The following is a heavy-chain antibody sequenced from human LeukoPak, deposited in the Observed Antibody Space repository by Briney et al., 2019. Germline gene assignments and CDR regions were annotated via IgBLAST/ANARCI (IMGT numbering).Heavy chain of an antibody. CDR2: ISPDGGTT. CDR3: AKDYLDIVVVPAALDAFDI. J-gene: IGHJ3*02. Sequence: GGALRLSCAASGFTFSSYALNWVRQAPGKGLEYVSAISPDGGTTYYADSVKGRFTISRDNSKNTLYLQMGSLRAEDTAVYYCAKDYLDIVVVPAALDAFDIWGQGTMVTVSS. CDR1: GFTFSSYA. V-gene: IGHV3-64*02. D-gene: IGHD2-2*03.